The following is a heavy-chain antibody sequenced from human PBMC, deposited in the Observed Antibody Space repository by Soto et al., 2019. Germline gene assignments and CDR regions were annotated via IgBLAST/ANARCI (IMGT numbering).Heavy chain of an antibody. CDR2: ISYDGSNK. Sequence: GSLRLTCAASGFNFSSYGMHGVRQAPGKGLEWVAVISYDGSNKYYADSVKGRFTISRDNSKNTLYLQMNSLRAEDTAVYYWASGSYSGSDCGDYWGQGTLVTVSS. CDR3: ASGSYSGSDCGDY. CDR1: GFNFSSYG. D-gene: IGHD6-6*01. V-gene: IGHV3-30*03. J-gene: IGHJ4*02.